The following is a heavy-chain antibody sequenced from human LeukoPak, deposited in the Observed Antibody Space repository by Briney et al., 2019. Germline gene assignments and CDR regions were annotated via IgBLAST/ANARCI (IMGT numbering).Heavy chain of an antibody. J-gene: IGHJ3*01. Sequence: SETLSLTCSVYGGSFSGHYWSWIRQPPGKGLEWIGYIYYSGSTNYNSSLKSRVTISVDTSKNQFSLKLRSVTAADTAVYYCAREGVGATDDAFDVWGQGTMVTVSS. D-gene: IGHD1-26*01. CDR1: GGSFSGHY. CDR2: IYYSGST. V-gene: IGHV4-59*11. CDR3: AREGVGATDDAFDV.